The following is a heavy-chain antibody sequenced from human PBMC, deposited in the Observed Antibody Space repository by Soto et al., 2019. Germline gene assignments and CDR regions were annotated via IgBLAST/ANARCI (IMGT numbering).Heavy chain of an antibody. CDR1: GGSFTSNNW. CDR2: IYRTGST. Sequence: PSETLFLTXAVSGGSFTSNNWWTWVRQPPGQGLEWIGEIYRTGSTNYNPSLKSRVTISLDKSENQFSLKVTSLTAADTAVYYCASRDPGTSVDYWGQGTLVTVSS. CDR3: ASRDPGTSVDY. V-gene: IGHV4-4*02. D-gene: IGHD1-7*01. J-gene: IGHJ4*02.